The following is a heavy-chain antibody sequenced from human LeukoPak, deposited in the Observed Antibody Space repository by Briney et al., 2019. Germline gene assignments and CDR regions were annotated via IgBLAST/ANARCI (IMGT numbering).Heavy chain of an antibody. Sequence: GESLKISCKGSGYSFTSYWIGWVRQIPGKGLEWMEIIYPGDSDTRYRPSFQGQVTISADKSISSAYLQWSSLKASDTAMYYCARRDHYGRSCPTGVDYWGQGTLVTVSS. CDR3: ARRDHYGRSCPTGVDY. CDR2: IYPGDSDT. CDR1: GYSFTSYW. V-gene: IGHV5-51*01. D-gene: IGHD3-22*01. J-gene: IGHJ4*02.